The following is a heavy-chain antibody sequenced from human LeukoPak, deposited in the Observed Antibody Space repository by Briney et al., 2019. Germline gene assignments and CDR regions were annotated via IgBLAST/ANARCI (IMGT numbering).Heavy chain of an antibody. V-gene: IGHV3-48*03. D-gene: IGHD3-9*01. Sequence: GGPLRLSCAAPGFTFSSYEMNWVRQAPGKGLEWVSYISSSGSTIYYADSVKGRFTISRDNAKNSLYLQMNSLRAEDTAVYYCARTDILTGYFLDYWGQGTLVTVSS. CDR3: ARTDILTGYFLDY. J-gene: IGHJ4*02. CDR2: ISSSGSTI. CDR1: GFTFSSYE.